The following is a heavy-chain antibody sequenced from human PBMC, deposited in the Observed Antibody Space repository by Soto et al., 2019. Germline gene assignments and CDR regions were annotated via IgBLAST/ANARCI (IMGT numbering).Heavy chain of an antibody. CDR2: ISWNSGSI. Sequence: EVQLVESGGGLVQPGRSLRLSCAASGFTFDDYAMHWVRQAPGKGLEWVSGISWNSGSIGYADSVKGRFTISRDNAKNSLYLQMNSLRAEGTALYYCAKDSVRYCSGGSCYSDAFDIWGQGTMVTVSS. J-gene: IGHJ3*02. V-gene: IGHV3-9*01. D-gene: IGHD2-15*01. CDR1: GFTFDDYA. CDR3: AKDSVRYCSGGSCYSDAFDI.